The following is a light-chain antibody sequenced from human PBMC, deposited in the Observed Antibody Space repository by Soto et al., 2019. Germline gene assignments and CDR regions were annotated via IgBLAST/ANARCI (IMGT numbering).Light chain of an antibody. Sequence: QSVLTQPASVSGSPGQSITISCTGTSSDVGSSNLVSWYQQHPGKAPKLMIYEGSKRPSGVSDRFSGSKTGNTASLTISGLQAEDEGDYYCCSYAGSSTCVFGGGTQLTVL. CDR2: EGS. CDR3: CSYAGSSTCV. V-gene: IGLV2-23*01. CDR1: SSDVGSSNL. J-gene: IGLJ3*02.